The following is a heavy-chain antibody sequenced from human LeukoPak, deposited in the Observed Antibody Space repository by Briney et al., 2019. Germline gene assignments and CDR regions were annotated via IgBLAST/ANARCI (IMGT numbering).Heavy chain of an antibody. D-gene: IGHD2-15*01. CDR1: GDSIRSSY. J-gene: IGHJ5*02. Sequence: SETLSLTCTVSGDSIRSSYWSWIRQPPGKGLEWIGYIYYSGSTNYNTFLTSRVTISVDTSKNQFSLKLRSVTAADTAVYYCARGGCSGGGCYSGGRSWFDPWGQGTLVTVSS. CDR3: ARGGCSGGGCYSGGRSWFDP. CDR2: IYYSGST. V-gene: IGHV4-59*01.